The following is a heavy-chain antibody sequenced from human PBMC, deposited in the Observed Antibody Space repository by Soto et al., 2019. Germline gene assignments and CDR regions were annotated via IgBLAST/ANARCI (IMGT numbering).Heavy chain of an antibody. CDR1: GGSISSSSYY. CDR2: IYYSGST. J-gene: IGHJ1*01. V-gene: IGHV4-39*01. Sequence: QLQLQESGPGLVKPSETLSLTCTVSGGSISSSSYYWGWIRQPPGKGLEWIGSIYYSGSTYYNPSLKNRVDVSVDTSKNQFSLKLSSVTGADTAVYYCASRNTVGKTGYFQLWGQGTLVTVSS. D-gene: IGHD3-10*01. CDR3: ASRNTVGKTGYFQL.